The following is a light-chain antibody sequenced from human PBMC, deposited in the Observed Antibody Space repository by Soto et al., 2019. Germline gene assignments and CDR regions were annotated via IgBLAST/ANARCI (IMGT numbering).Light chain of an antibody. CDR3: QQYGSSPRT. Sequence: DIVMTRSPATLSVSLGERATLSCWASQSISSNYLAWYQQKPGQAPRLLIYGASSTATGIPDRFSGSGSGTDFTLTISRLEPEDFAVYYCQQYGSSPRTFGQGTKVDIK. CDR1: QSISSNY. V-gene: IGKV3-20*01. CDR2: GAS. J-gene: IGKJ1*01.